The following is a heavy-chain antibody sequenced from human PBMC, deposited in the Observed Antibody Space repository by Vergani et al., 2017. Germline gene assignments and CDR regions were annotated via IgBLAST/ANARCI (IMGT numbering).Heavy chain of an antibody. D-gene: IGHD2-21*01. J-gene: IGHJ4*02. CDR3: ARELLAPFDY. CDR1: GFTFSTYA. Sequence: QVQLVESGGGVVQPGGCLRLSCAASGFTFSTYAMHWVRQAPGKGPEWVAVISYDGSNEYHADSVTGRLTISRDNAKNSLYLQMNSLRAEDTAVYYCARELLAPFDYWGQGTLVTVSS. V-gene: IGHV3-30*07. CDR2: ISYDGSNE.